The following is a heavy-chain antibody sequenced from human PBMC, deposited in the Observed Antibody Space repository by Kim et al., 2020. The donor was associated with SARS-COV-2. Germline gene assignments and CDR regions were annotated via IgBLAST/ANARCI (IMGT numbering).Heavy chain of an antibody. J-gene: IGHJ5*02. CDR2: ISGSGGST. V-gene: IGHV3-23*01. Sequence: GGSLRLSCAASGFTFSSYAMSWVRQAPGNGLEWVSAISGSGGSTYYADSVKGRFTISRDNSKNTLYLQMNSLRAEDTAVYYCAKVRSITMIVVVPEFDPWGQGTLVTVSS. CDR3: AKVRSITMIVVVPEFDP. CDR1: GFTFSSYA. D-gene: IGHD3-22*01.